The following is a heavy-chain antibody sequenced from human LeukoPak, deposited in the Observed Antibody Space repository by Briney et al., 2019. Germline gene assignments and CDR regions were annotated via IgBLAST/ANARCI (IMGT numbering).Heavy chain of an antibody. J-gene: IGHJ1*01. CDR2: IYHSGST. CDR1: GGSISSGGYY. V-gene: IGHV4-30-2*01. Sequence: SQTLSLTCTVSGGSISSGGYYWSWIRQPPGKGLEWIGYIYHSGSTYYNPSLKSRVTISVDTSKNQFSLKLSSVTAADTAVYYCARGGVRLYYDFWRYGNFQHWGQGTLVTVSS. D-gene: IGHD3-3*01. CDR3: ARGGVRLYYDFWRYGNFQH.